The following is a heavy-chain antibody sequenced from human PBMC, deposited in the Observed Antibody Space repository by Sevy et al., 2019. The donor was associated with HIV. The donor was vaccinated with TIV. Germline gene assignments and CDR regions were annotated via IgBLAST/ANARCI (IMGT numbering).Heavy chain of an antibody. CDR3: AKEGDGSGSYFDC. CDR2: IIPIFGTA. Sequence: ASVKVSCKASGGTFSNYAISWVRQAPGQGLEWMGGIIPIFGTASYVQKFQGRVTITADESTSTAYMELSSLRSEDTAVYLCAKEGDGSGSYFDCWGQGTLVTVSS. V-gene: IGHV1-69*13. CDR1: GGTFSNYA. J-gene: IGHJ4*02. D-gene: IGHD3-10*01.